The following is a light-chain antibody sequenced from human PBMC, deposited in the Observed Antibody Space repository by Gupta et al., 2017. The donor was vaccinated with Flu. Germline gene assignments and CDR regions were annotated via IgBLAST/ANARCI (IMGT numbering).Light chain of an antibody. CDR1: SSNIGSKT. CDR3: AAWDASLNGVV. Sequence: SSSNIGSKTVNWYQQLPGTAPKLLIYNNNQRPSGVPDRFSGSKSVTSASLAISGLQSEDEADYYCAAWDASLNGVVFGGGTNLTVL. CDR2: NNN. V-gene: IGLV1-44*01. J-gene: IGLJ2*01.